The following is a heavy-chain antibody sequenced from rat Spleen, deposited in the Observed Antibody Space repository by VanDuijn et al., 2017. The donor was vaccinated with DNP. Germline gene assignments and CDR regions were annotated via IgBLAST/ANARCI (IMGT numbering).Heavy chain of an antibody. CDR2: ISTSGSRT. J-gene: IGHJ3*01. V-gene: IGHV5S10*01. D-gene: IGHD4-3*01. CDR3: TTAARGGWFAY. Sequence: EVQLVESGGGLVQPGRSLKVSCAASGFTFSDYNMAWVRQAPKKGLEWVATISTSGSRTYYPDSVKGRFTISRDNAKNTLSLQMNSLRSEDTATYYCTTAARGGWFAYWGQGTLVTVSS. CDR1: GFTFSDYN.